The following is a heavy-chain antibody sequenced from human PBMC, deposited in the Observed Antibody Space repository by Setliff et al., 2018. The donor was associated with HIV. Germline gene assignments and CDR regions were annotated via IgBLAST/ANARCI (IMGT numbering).Heavy chain of an antibody. CDR3: ARDPTYYFDSSGPYDAFDI. CDR1: GFTFSTSA. V-gene: IGHV3-30*04. CDR2: ISYDGNIK. D-gene: IGHD3-22*01. Sequence: GRSLKISCAASGFTFSTSAMHWVRQAPGKGLEWVAVISYDGNIKYYADSVKGRFTISRDNSKTTLYVQMNSLRAEDTAVYYCARDPTYYFDSSGPYDAFDIWGQGTMVTV. J-gene: IGHJ3*02.